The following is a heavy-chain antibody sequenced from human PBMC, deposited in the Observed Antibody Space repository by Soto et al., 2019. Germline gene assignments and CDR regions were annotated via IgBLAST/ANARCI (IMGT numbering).Heavy chain of an antibody. CDR2: IIPIFGTT. V-gene: IGHV1-69*15. CDR3: ARGSSSWPYFDY. D-gene: IGHD6-13*01. J-gene: IGHJ4*02. Sequence: QVQLVQSGDEVKKPGSSVKVSCKASGGTFSSYAISWVRQAPGQGLEWMGRIIPIFGTTNYAQRFQGRVTITADPSTNTAYLELSSLRSEDTAVYFCARGSSSWPYFDYWGQGTLVTVSS. CDR1: GGTFSSYA.